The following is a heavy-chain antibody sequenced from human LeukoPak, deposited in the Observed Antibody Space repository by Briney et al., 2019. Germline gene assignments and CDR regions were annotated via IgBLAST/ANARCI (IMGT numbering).Heavy chain of an antibody. J-gene: IGHJ5*02. Sequence: SETLSLTCAVYGGSFSGYYWSWIRQPPGKGLEWIGEINHSGSTNYNPSLKSRVTISVDTSKNQFSLKLSSVTAADTAVYYCARVRYQLLLAGWFDPWRQGTLVTVSS. V-gene: IGHV4-34*01. CDR1: GGSFSGYY. D-gene: IGHD2-2*01. CDR2: INHSGST. CDR3: ARVRYQLLLAGWFDP.